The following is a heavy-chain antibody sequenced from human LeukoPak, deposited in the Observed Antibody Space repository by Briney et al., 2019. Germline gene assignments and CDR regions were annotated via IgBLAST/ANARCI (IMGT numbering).Heavy chain of an antibody. CDR1: GFTFSSYA. V-gene: IGHV3-30*04. J-gene: IGHJ4*02. Sequence: GGSLRLSCAASGFTFSSYAMHWVRQAPGKGLEWVAVISYDGSNKYYADSVKGRFTISRDNSKNTLYLQMNSLRAEDTAVYYCARDLWFVELLYYFDYWGQGTLVTVSS. D-gene: IGHD3-10*01. CDR3: ARDLWFVELLYYFDY. CDR2: ISYDGSNK.